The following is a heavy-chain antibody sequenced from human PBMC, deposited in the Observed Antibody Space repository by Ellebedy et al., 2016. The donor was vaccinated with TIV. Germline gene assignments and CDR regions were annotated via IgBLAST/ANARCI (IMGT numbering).Heavy chain of an antibody. J-gene: IGHJ4*02. Sequence: GESLKISCAASGFTVSSHYMNWVRQAPGKGLEWVSVIYTVGDTYYADSAKGRFTVSRDNSKNTLYLQMNSLRAEDTAMYYCETDPDGVYGDTSAYWGRGTLITVSS. CDR1: GFTVSSHY. CDR3: ETDPDGVYGDTSAY. D-gene: IGHD4-17*01. V-gene: IGHV3-53*01. CDR2: IYTVGDT.